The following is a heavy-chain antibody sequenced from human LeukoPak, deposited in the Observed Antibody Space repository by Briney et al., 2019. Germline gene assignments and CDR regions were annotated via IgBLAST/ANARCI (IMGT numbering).Heavy chain of an antibody. CDR1: GDSISSSSYY. V-gene: IGHV4-39*01. CDR2: VSYSGNT. J-gene: IGHJ1*01. Sequence: SETLSLTCTVSGDSISSSSYYWGWIRQPPGKGLEWIGSVSYSGNTYYHPSLESRVTIFVDTSKNRFSLKLSSVTAADTAVYYCARPIAVAGQRYFHHWGQGTLVTVSS. CDR3: ARPIAVAGQRYFHH. D-gene: IGHD6-19*01.